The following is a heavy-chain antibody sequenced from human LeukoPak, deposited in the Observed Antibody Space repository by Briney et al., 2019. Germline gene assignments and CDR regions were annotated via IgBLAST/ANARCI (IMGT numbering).Heavy chain of an antibody. CDR3: AKECDYSPGHKFDL. V-gene: IGHV3-23*01. Sequence: GGSLLLSCAASGFTFNNYLMSWGRQAPGKGLEGVSVLFTGGGRTLYADSVKGRFTISGDPSRTTLYLQINGLRAEDTAVYYCAKECDYSPGHKFDLWGQGTLVTVSS. CDR1: GFTFNNYL. J-gene: IGHJ4*02. CDR2: LFTGGGRT. D-gene: IGHD3-10*01.